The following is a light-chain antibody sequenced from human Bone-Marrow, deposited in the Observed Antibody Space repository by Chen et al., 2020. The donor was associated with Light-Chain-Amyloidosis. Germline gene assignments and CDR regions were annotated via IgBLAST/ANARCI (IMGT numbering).Light chain of an antibody. J-gene: IGLJ2*01. Sequence: SYELTQTPSVSVSPGQTARTTCSGEDLPTKYAYWYQQKPGQAPVLVIHRDTERPSGIRERFSGSSAGTTAALTISGVQAEDEADYHGQSADSSGTYGVIFGGGTKLTVL. CDR3: QSADSSGTYGVI. CDR1: DLPTKY. V-gene: IGLV3-25*03. CDR2: RDT.